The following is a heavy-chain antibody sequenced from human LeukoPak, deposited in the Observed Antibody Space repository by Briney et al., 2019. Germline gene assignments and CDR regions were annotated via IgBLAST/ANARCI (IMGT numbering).Heavy chain of an antibody. CDR2: IYYSGST. CDR1: GGSISSSY. J-gene: IGHJ4*02. CDR3: ARGIHPSSVTAIPFDY. V-gene: IGHV4-59*08. D-gene: IGHD2-21*02. Sequence: VKPSETLSLTCTVSGGSISSSYWSWIRQPPGKGLEWIGYIYYSGSTIYNPSLKSRVTISVDTSKNQFSLKLGSVTAADTAVYYCARGIHPSSVTAIPFDYWGQGTLVTVSS.